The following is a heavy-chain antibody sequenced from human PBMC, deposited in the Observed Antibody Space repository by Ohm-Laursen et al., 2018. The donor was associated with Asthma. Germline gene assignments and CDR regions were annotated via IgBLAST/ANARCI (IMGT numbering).Heavy chain of an antibody. D-gene: IGHD1-26*01. CDR1: GGTFSSYA. J-gene: IGHJ4*02. Sequence: SVKVSCKASGGTFSSYAISWVRQAPGQGLEWMGGIIPIFGTANYAQKFQGRVTITADESTSTAYMELSSLRSEDTAVYCCAREGVGLYYFDYWGQGTLVTVSS. CDR3: AREGVGLYYFDY. V-gene: IGHV1-69*13. CDR2: IIPIFGTA.